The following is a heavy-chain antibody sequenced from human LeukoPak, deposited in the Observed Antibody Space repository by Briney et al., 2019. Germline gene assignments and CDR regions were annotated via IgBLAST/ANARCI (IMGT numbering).Heavy chain of an antibody. V-gene: IGHV3-23*01. CDR1: GFTFSTYA. CDR3: ARDRPRVITIFGVVINDAFDI. D-gene: IGHD3-3*01. Sequence: GGSLRLSCAASGFTFSTYAMSWVRQIPGKGLEWVSAISGSDDGTYYADSVKGRFTISRDNAKNSLYLQMNSLRAEDTAVYYCARDRPRVITIFGVVINDAFDIWGQGTMVTVSS. J-gene: IGHJ3*02. CDR2: ISGSDDGT.